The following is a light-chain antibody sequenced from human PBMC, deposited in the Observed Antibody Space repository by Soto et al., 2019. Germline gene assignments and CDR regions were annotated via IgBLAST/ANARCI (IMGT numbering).Light chain of an antibody. CDR3: QQYYSLPPT. Sequence: DIVMTQSPDSLAVSLGERATINCKSSQSVLYSSNNANYLAWYQQKPGQHPKLLIYWASTRESGVPDRFSGSGSGTDFTLTISSLHAEDVAVHSCQQYYSLPPTFGQGTKVELK. CDR2: WAS. CDR1: QSVLYSSNNANY. V-gene: IGKV4-1*01. J-gene: IGKJ1*01.